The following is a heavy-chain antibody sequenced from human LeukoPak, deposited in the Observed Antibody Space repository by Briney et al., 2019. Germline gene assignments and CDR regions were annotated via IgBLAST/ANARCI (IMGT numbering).Heavy chain of an antibody. V-gene: IGHV3-64*01. D-gene: IGHD2-21*02. CDR1: GFTFSSYA. J-gene: IGHJ1*01. CDR2: ISSNGGST. Sequence: PGGSLRLSCAASGFTFSSYAMHWVRQAPGKGLEYVSAISSNGGSTYYANSVKGRFTISRDNSKNTLYLQMGSLRAEDTAVYYCAKYGSSVVVTAEAYFQHWGQGTLVTVSS. CDR3: AKYGSSVVVTAEAYFQH.